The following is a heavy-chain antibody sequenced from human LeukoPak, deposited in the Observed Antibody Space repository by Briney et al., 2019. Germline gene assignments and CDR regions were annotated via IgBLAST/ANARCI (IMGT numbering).Heavy chain of an antibody. Sequence: GGSLRLSCAASGFTFSSYAMHWVRQAPGKGLEWVAVISYDGSNKYYADSVKGRFTISRDNPKNTLYLQMNSLRAEDTAVYYCARDRQWLFTDYWGQGTLVTVSS. V-gene: IGHV3-30-3*01. J-gene: IGHJ4*02. D-gene: IGHD6-19*01. CDR2: ISYDGSNK. CDR3: ARDRQWLFTDY. CDR1: GFTFSSYA.